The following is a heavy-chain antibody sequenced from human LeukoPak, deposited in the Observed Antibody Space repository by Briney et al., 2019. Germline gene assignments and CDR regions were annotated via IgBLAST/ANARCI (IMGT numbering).Heavy chain of an antibody. D-gene: IGHD3-3*01. V-gene: IGHV3-48*04. CDR2: ISSSSSTI. CDR1: GFTFSRFS. CDR3: ARDGYEFWSGYYHGAYFDY. Sequence: PGGSLRLSCAASGFTFSRFSMNWVRQAPGKGLEWVSNISSSSSTIYYADSVKGRFTISRDNVKNSLYLQMNSLRAEDTGVYYCARDGYEFWSGYYHGAYFDYWGQGTLVTVSS. J-gene: IGHJ4*02.